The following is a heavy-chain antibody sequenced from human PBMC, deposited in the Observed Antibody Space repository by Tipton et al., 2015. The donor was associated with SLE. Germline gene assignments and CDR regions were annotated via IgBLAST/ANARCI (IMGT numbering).Heavy chain of an antibody. CDR2: IYRGGTT. CDR3: AGRIGGYYGMDV. J-gene: IGHJ6*02. V-gene: IGHV3-53*05. Sequence: SLRLSCAASGFSVSTNYMSWVRQAPGKGLEWVSVIYRGGTTYYGDSVEGRFTISRDNSKNTLYLQMNSLRAEDTAVYYCAGRIGGYYGMDVWGQGTTVTVSS. CDR1: GFSVSTNY. D-gene: IGHD2-15*01.